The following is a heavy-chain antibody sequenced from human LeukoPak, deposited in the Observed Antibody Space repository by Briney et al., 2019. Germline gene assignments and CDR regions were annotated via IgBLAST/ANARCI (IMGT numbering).Heavy chain of an antibody. D-gene: IGHD3-3*01. CDR2: IFYSGST. J-gene: IGHJ4*02. V-gene: IGHV4-59*01. CDR3: ARDFGSGNPFDY. Sequence: SETLSLTCGISGGAITNYYWSWIRQPPGKGLEWIGYIFYSGSTNYNPSLKSRVTISVDSSKNQFSLKLTSVTAADTAVYYCARDFGSGNPFDYWGQGTLVTVSS. CDR1: GGAITNYY.